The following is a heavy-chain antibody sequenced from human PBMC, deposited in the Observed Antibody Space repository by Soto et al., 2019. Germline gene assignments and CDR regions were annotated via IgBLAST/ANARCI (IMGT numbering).Heavy chain of an antibody. J-gene: IGHJ4*02. Sequence: ELQLLESGGGLVQPGGSLRLSCAASGFTFTTYAMSWVRQPPGKGLKWVSGISSSGDIPYYADSVKGRFTISRDQSKKTVYLQMNSLRAEDTALYYCAKVNSIVGDGDHDYWGQGTLVSVSS. CDR1: GFTFTTYA. V-gene: IGHV3-23*01. CDR2: ISSSGDIP. CDR3: AKVNSIVGDGDHDY. D-gene: IGHD4-17*01.